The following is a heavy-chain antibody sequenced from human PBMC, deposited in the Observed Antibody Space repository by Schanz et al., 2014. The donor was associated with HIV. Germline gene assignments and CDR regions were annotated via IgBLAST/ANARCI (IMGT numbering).Heavy chain of an antibody. CDR1: GYTFSSYG. D-gene: IGHD3-3*02. CDR3: ARAAFSSEYYYGMDV. J-gene: IGHJ6*02. V-gene: IGHV1-18*04. Sequence: QVQLVQSGAEVKKPGASVKVSCKASGYTFSSYGISWVRQAPGQGLEWMGWISAYNGNTNYAQNLQGRVTMTTDTFTSTAYRELSRLRSADTAVYFCARAAFSSEYYYGMDVWGQGTTVTVSS. CDR2: ISAYNGNT.